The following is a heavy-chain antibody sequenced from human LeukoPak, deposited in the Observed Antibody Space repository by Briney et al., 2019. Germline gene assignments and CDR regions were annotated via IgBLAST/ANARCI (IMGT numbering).Heavy chain of an antibody. Sequence: PGGSLRLSCAASGFTFSSFGMHWVRQAPAKELDWVAVIWYDGSEKYYADSVRGRFTISRDNSKKTLYLQMNSLRAEDTAVYYCARDISSGWYPYYFDYWGLGTLVTVST. D-gene: IGHD6-19*01. CDR1: GFTFSSFG. CDR2: IWYDGSEK. J-gene: IGHJ4*02. V-gene: IGHV3-33*01. CDR3: ARDISSGWYPYYFDY.